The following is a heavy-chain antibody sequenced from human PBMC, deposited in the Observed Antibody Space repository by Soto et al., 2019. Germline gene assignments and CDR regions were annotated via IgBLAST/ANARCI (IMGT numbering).Heavy chain of an antibody. CDR3: ARDQLMVYEVPYYYGMDV. D-gene: IGHD2-8*01. CDR2: INPNSGGT. V-gene: IGHV1-2*04. Sequence: ASVKVSCKASGYTFTGYYMHWVRQAPGQGLEWMGWINPNSGGTNYAQKFQGWVTMTRDTSISTAYMELSRLRSDDTAVYYCARDQLMVYEVPYYYGMDVWGQGTTVTVSS. J-gene: IGHJ6*02. CDR1: GYTFTGYY.